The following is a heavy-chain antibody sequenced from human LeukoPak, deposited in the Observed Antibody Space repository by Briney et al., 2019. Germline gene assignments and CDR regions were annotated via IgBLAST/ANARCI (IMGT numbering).Heavy chain of an antibody. CDR1: GFTFSSYA. J-gene: IGHJ4*02. D-gene: IGHD2-2*01. Sequence: PGGSLRLSCAASGFTFSSYAMNWVRQAPGKGVEWVSSIHANDGNTYYAESVKGRFTISRDNSKDTLCLQVNSLRAEDTAAYYCARSFRPCSSTSCYFSFDFWGQGIQVAVSS. CDR3: ARSFRPCSSTSCYFSFDF. CDR2: IHANDGNT. V-gene: IGHV3-23*01.